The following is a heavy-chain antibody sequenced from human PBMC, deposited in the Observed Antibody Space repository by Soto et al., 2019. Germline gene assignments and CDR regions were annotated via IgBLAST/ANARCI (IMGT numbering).Heavy chain of an antibody. CDR1: GFTFSSYG. D-gene: IGHD3-3*01. V-gene: IGHV3-33*06. CDR2: IWYDGSNK. Sequence: GGSLRLSCAASGFTFSSYGMHWVRQAPGKGLEWVAVIWYDGSNKYYADSVKGRFTISRDNSKNTLYLQMNSLRAEDTAVYYCAKDGHDFWSGPYDAFDIWGQGTMVTVSS. J-gene: IGHJ3*02. CDR3: AKDGHDFWSGPYDAFDI.